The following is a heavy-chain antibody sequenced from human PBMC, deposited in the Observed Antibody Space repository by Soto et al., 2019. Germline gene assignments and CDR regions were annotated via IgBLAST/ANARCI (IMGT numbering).Heavy chain of an antibody. V-gene: IGHV1-18*01. CDR2: INDNTGHT. CDR1: GYTFSRYG. D-gene: IGHD1-26*01. CDR3: ARERKWEPLPY. Sequence: QVQLVQSGAEVREPGSSVKVSCKTSGYTFSRYGITGVRQAPGQGLEWMGWINDNTGHTIYAMNLEDRLTISTDTATSTAHMELRSLKSDDTAVYYCARERKWEPLPYWGQGTLVTVSS. J-gene: IGHJ4*02.